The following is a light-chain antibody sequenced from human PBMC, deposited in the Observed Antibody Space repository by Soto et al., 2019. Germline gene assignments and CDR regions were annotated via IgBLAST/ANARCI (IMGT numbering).Light chain of an antibody. CDR2: GAS. CDR1: QSVSSN. J-gene: IGKJ1*01. CDR3: QQYNNWPPL. Sequence: EIVMTQSPATLSVSPGERATLSCRASQSVSSNSAWYQQKPGQAPRLLIYGASTRATGIPARFSGSGSGTEFTLTISSLQSEDFAVYYCQQYNNWPPLFGQGTKVEIK. V-gene: IGKV3-15*01.